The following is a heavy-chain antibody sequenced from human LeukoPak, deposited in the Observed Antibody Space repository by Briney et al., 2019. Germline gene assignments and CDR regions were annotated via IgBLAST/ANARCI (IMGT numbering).Heavy chain of an antibody. D-gene: IGHD2-2*01. CDR1: GFTFSSYW. CDR2: INSDGSIT. CDR3: ASSTQISKYADY. V-gene: IGHV3-74*01. Sequence: GGSLRLSCAAAGFTFSSYWMHWVRQAPGKGLVWVSRINSDGSITTYADSVRGRFTISRDNAKSTLYLQMNSLRAEDTAVYYCASSTQISKYADYWGQGALVTVSS. J-gene: IGHJ4*02.